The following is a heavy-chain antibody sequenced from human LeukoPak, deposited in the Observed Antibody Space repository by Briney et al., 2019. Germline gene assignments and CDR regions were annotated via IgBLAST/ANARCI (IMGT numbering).Heavy chain of an antibody. CDR1: GYSISSGYY. CDR3: ARGRGWSVY. J-gene: IGHJ4*02. Sequence: SETLSLTCTVSGYSISSGYYWGWIRQPPGKGLEWIGSIYHSGRTFYNPSLKSRVTISVDTSKNQFSLKLSSVTAADTAVYYCARGRGWSVYWGQGTLVTVSS. D-gene: IGHD6-19*01. CDR2: IYHSGRT. V-gene: IGHV4-38-2*02.